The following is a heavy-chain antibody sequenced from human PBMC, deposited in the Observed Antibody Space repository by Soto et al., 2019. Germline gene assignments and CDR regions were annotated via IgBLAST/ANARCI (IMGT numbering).Heavy chain of an antibody. CDR3: ARDKGMLADCSGGRCFPNDAFDI. V-gene: IGHV1-2*04. Sequence: ASVKVSCKASGYTFTGYYMHWVRQAPGQGLEWMGWINPNSGGTNYAQKFQGWVTMTRDTSISTAYMELSRLRSDDTAVYYGARDKGMLADCSGGRCFPNDAFDIESQGT. J-gene: IGHJ3*02. CDR2: INPNSGGT. CDR1: GYTFTGYY. D-gene: IGHD2-15*01.